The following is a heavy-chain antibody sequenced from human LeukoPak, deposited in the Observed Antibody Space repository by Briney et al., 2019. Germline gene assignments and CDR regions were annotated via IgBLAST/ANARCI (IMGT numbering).Heavy chain of an antibody. CDR2: IYYSGST. D-gene: IGHD3-10*01. J-gene: IGHJ5*02. Sequence: SETLSLTCTVSGGSISSSSYYWGWIRQPPGKGLEWIGSIYYSGSTHYNPSLKSRVTISVDTSKNQFSLKLSSVAAADTAVYYCARLLWFGELNFDPWGQGTLVTVSS. V-gene: IGHV4-39*01. CDR3: ARLLWFGELNFDP. CDR1: GGSISSSSYY.